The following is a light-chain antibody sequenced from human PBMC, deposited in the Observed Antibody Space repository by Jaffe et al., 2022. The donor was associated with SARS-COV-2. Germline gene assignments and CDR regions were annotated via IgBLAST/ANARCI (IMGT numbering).Light chain of an antibody. J-gene: IGKJ2*01. CDR2: SAV. V-gene: IGKV3-20*01. CDR1: QSLTSSY. CDR3: LRYDGSLMYT. Sequence: EIVLTQSPGTLSLSPGERATLSCRASQSLTSSYLSWYQQTPGQAPRLLIYSAVNRAAGIPDRFSGSGSGTDFTLTITRLEPEDFAVYYCLRYDGSLMYTIGQGTKLEIK.